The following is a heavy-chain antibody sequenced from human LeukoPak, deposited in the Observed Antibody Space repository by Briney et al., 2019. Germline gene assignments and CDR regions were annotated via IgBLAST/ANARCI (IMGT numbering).Heavy chain of an antibody. CDR1: GYSISSGCY. D-gene: IGHD1-14*01. Sequence: SETLSLTCAVSGYSISSGCYWGWIRQPPGKGLEWIGSIYHSGSTYYNPSLKSRVTISVDTSKNQFSLRLSSVTAADTAVYYCASPGSLKTNAFDIWGQGTMVTVSS. CDR3: ASPGSLKTNAFDI. CDR2: IYHSGST. J-gene: IGHJ3*02. V-gene: IGHV4-38-2*01.